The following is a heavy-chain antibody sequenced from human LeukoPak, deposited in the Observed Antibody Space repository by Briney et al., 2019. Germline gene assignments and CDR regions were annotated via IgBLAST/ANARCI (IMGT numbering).Heavy chain of an antibody. CDR2: IYYSGST. J-gene: IGHJ5*02. D-gene: IGHD2-8*01. CDR1: GCSISSHY. Sequence: SETLSLTCTVSGCSISSHYWSWIRQPPGKGLEWIGYIYYSGSTNYNPSLKSRVTISVDTSKNQFSLKLSSVTAADTAVYYCARGGVYCTNGVCYFIDWFDPWGQGTLVTVSS. V-gene: IGHV4-59*11. CDR3: ARGGVYCTNGVCYFIDWFDP.